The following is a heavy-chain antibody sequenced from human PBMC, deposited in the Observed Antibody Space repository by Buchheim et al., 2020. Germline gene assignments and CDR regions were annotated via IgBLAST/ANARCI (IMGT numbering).Heavy chain of an antibody. CDR1: GFTFSSYA. CDR3: ARVPYSSGWYVFDY. V-gene: IGHV3-30-3*01. Sequence: QVQLVESGGGVVQPGRSLRLSCAASGFTFSSYAMHWVRQAPGKGLEWVAVISYDGSNKYYADSVKGRFTISRDNSKNTLYLQMNSLRAEDTAVYYCARVPYSSGWYVFDYWGQGTL. D-gene: IGHD6-19*01. CDR2: ISYDGSNK. J-gene: IGHJ4*02.